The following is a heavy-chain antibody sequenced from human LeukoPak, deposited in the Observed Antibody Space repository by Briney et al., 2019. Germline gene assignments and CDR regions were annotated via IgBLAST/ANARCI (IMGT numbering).Heavy chain of an antibody. CDR3: ARAPPCGPGDCFRPHDY. D-gene: IGHD2-21*02. CDR2: IHYSGST. Sequence: SETLSLTCTVSGGSVTNGHYLWSWVRQPPGEGLEWIGYIHYSGSTFYNRSLQSRLTMSLDTSKDQFSLRLTSVTAADTAVYYCARAPPCGPGDCFRPHDYWGQGTLVTVSS. V-gene: IGHV4-30-4*01. CDR1: GGSVTNGHYL. J-gene: IGHJ4*02.